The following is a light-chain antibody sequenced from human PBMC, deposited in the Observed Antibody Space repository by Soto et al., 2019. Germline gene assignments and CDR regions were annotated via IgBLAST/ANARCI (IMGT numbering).Light chain of an antibody. CDR3: QQFGNSPIT. J-gene: IGKJ5*01. V-gene: IGKV3-20*01. CDR1: QSVSSTY. CDR2: GAS. Sequence: DIVLTQSPGTLSLSPGERATLSCRASQSVSSTYLAWCQQKPGQAPRLLIYGASTRATGIPDRFSGTGSGTDFTLTISRLEPEDFAVYYCQQFGNSPITFGQGTRLEIK.